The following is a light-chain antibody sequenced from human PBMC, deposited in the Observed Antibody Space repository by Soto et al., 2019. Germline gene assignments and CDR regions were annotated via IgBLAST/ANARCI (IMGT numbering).Light chain of an antibody. CDR2: GAS. V-gene: IGKV3-15*01. Sequence: EIVMTQSPASLYVSLGDRATISCRASQSIGSNLAWYQHKPGQAPSLLIYGASTRATGIPDRFSGSGSGAAFTLTISDLQSEDFSVYYCQQYNNWPPYTFGQGTKLEIK. CDR3: QQYNNWPPYT. CDR1: QSIGSN. J-gene: IGKJ2*01.